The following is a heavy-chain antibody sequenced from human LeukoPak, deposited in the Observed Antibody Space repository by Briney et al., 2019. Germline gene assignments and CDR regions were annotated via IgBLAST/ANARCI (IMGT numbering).Heavy chain of an antibody. D-gene: IGHD1-7*01. V-gene: IGHV4-34*01. CDR3: ARRWNYGRNYYIDV. CDR2: INDGGRI. CDR1: GGSFSNYY. Sequence: PSETPSLTCAVYGGSFSNYYWSWIRQPPGKGLEWIGEINDGGRINYNPSLMSRVTVSVDTSKNQFSLRLTSVTATDTAVYYCARRWNYGRNYYIDVWGNGATVSVSS. J-gene: IGHJ6*03.